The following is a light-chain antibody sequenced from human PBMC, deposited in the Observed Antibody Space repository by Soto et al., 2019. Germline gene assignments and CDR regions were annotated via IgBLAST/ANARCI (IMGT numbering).Light chain of an antibody. CDR2: GVS. J-gene: IGKJ2*01. Sequence: EIVLTQSPATLSVSPGERVTLSCRASESLSYFLAWYQHKPGQSPRLLIYGVSTRVAGVPSRFSGGGSATDFTITISSLQPEDFAVYYCQSYNDWPFAFGQGTKLEI. CDR3: QSYNDWPFA. V-gene: IGKV3-15*01. CDR1: ESLSYF.